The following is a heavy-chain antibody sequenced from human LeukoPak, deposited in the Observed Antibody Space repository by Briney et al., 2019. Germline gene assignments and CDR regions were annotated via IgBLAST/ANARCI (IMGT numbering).Heavy chain of an antibody. D-gene: IGHD6-19*01. J-gene: IGHJ5*02. V-gene: IGHV4-4*07. CDR3: ARDSSQWLVLGGFDP. CDR2: IYTSGST. Sequence: SETLSLTCTVSGGSISSYYWSWIPQPAGKGLEWIGRIYTSGSTNYNPSLKSRVTMSVDTSKNQFSLKLSSVTAADTAVYYCARDSSQWLVLGGFDPWGQGTLVTVSS. CDR1: GGSISSYY.